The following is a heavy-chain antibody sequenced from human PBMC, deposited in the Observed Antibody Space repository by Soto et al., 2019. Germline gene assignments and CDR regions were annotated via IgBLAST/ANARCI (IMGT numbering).Heavy chain of an antibody. CDR2: IHYSGST. CDR1: GDSISSYY. V-gene: IGHV4-59*08. D-gene: IGHD3-9*01. J-gene: IGHJ4*02. Sequence: PSETLSLTCTVSGDSISSYYWSWIRQPPGKGLEWIGYIHYSGSTNYNPSLKSRVTISVDTSKNQFSLKLSSVTAADTAVYYCARHYYDILTGYHPLDYWGQGTLVTVSS. CDR3: ARHYYDILTGYHPLDY.